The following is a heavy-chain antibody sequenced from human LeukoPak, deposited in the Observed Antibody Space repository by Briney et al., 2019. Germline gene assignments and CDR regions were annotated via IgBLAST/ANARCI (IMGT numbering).Heavy chain of an antibody. Sequence: ASVKVSCKASGYTFTSYGISWVRQAPGQGLEWMGRINPDTGGTNSAQRFQGRVTMTRDTSIRTAYMELSSLRSDDTAVYYCAREHLFSGSENYVLHNWFDPWGQGTLVTVSS. CDR2: INPDTGGT. D-gene: IGHD3-10*01. V-gene: IGHV1-2*02. CDR3: AREHLFSGSENYVLHNWFDP. CDR1: GYTFTSYG. J-gene: IGHJ5*02.